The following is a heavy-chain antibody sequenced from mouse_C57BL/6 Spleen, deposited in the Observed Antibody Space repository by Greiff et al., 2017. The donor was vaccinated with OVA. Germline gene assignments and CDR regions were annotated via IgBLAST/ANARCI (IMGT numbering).Heavy chain of an antibody. D-gene: IGHD2-4*01. V-gene: IGHV1-53*01. CDR1: GYTFTSYW. Sequence: QVQLKQPGTELVKPGASVKLSCKASGYTFTSYWMHWVKQRPGQGLEWIGNINPSNGGTNYNEKFKSKATLTVDKSSSTAYMQLSSLTSEDSAVDYCARSGYYDYDGYAMDYWGQGTSVTVSS. CDR2: INPSNGGT. J-gene: IGHJ4*01. CDR3: ARSGYYDYDGYAMDY.